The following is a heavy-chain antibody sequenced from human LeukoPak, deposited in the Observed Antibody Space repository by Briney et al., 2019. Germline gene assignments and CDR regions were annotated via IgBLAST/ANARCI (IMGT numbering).Heavy chain of an antibody. D-gene: IGHD3-22*01. J-gene: IGHJ4*02. CDR2: IKEDGSEK. CDR3: ARDSSGYQ. Sequence: GESLRLSCAASGFTFSTYWMSWVRQAPGKGLEWVANIKEDGSEKYYGDSVKGRFTISRDNAKNSLYLQMNSLRAEDTAVYYCARDSSGYQWGQGTLVTVSS. V-gene: IGHV3-7*01. CDR1: GFTFSTYW.